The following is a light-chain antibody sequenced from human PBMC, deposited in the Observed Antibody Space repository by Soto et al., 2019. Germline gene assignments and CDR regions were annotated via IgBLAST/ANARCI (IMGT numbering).Light chain of an antibody. J-gene: IGLJ1*01. V-gene: IGLV2-8*01. CDR2: DVD. CDR1: SSDVGRHNH. Sequence: SALTQPPSASGSPGQSVTISCTGSSSDVGRHNHVSWYQQHPGKAPKLIIFDVDKRPSGVPDRFSGSKSVNTASLTVSGLQAEDEADYYCSAYAGSIFVFGTGTKVTV. CDR3: SAYAGSIFV.